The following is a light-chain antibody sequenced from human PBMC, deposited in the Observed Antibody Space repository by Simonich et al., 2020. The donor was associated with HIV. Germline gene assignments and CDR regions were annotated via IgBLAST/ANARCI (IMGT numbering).Light chain of an antibody. CDR1: QSVSSSY. CDR3: QQSYSPPRT. J-gene: IGKJ1*01. V-gene: IGKV3-20*01. CDR2: GAS. Sequence: EIVLTQSPGTLSLSPGERATLSCRASQSVSSSYLAWYQQKPGQAPRLLIYGASSRATGIPDRFSGSGSGTDFTLTISSLQPEDFATYYCQQSYSPPRTFGQGTKVEI.